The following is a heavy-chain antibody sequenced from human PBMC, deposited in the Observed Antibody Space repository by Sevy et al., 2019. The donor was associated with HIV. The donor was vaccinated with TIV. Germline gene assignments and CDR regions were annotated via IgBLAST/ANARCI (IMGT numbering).Heavy chain of an antibody. CDR2: IKQDGSEK. Sequence: GGSLRLSCAASGSTFSSYWMSWVRQAPGKGLEWVANIKQDGSEKYYVDSVKGRFTISRDNAKNSLYLQMNSLRAEDTAVYYCARVDDFWSGYPGDAFDIWGQGTMVTVSS. V-gene: IGHV3-7*01. CDR3: ARVDDFWSGYPGDAFDI. J-gene: IGHJ3*02. CDR1: GSTFSSYW. D-gene: IGHD3-3*01.